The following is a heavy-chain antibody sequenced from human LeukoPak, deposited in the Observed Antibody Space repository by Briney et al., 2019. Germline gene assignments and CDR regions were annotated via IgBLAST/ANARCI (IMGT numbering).Heavy chain of an antibody. V-gene: IGHV1-46*01. J-gene: IGHJ6*03. D-gene: IGHD5-18*01. CDR3: ARNGYSYGILDYYYYMDV. Sequence: ASVKVSCKASGYTFTSYYMHWVRQAPGQGLEWMGIINPSGGSTSYAQKFQGRVTMTRDMSTSTVYMELSSLRSEDTAVYYCARNGYSYGILDYYYYMDVWGKGTTVTVSS. CDR2: INPSGGST. CDR1: GYTFTSYY.